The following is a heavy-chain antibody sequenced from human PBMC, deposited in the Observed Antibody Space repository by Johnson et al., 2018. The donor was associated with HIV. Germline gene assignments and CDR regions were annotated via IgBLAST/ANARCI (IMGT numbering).Heavy chain of an antibody. Sequence: VQLVESGGGLVKPGGSLRLSCAASGFTFSDYYMSWIRQAPGKGLEWVANINQDGGEKYYVDSVEGRFSISRDNAQNSLFLQMSSLRPEDTAVYYCARPRRLFEGHDAFDIWGQGTMVTVSS. CDR1: GFTFSDYY. J-gene: IGHJ3*02. V-gene: IGHV3-7*01. D-gene: IGHD2-21*01. CDR3: ARPRRLFEGHDAFDI. CDR2: INQDGGEK.